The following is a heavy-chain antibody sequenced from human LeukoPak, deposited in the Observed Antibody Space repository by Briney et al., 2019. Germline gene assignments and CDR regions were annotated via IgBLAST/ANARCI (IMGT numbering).Heavy chain of an antibody. CDR3: ARALYLTGDCYSCYFDY. D-gene: IGHD2-21*02. Sequence: SVKVSCKAFGGTFSSYAISWVRQAPGQGLEWMGGIIPIFGTANYAQKFQGRVTITTDESTSTAYMELSSLRSEDTAVYYCARALYLTGDCYSCYFDYWGQGTLVTVSS. CDR1: GGTFSSYA. CDR2: IIPIFGTA. J-gene: IGHJ4*02. V-gene: IGHV1-69*05.